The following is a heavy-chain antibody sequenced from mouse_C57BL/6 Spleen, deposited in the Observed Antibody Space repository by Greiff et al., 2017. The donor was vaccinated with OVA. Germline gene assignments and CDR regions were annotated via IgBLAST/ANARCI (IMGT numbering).Heavy chain of an antibody. CDR1: GYSFTGYY. J-gene: IGHJ3*01. D-gene: IGHD4-1*01. Sequence: VHVKQSGPELVKPGASVKISCKASGYSFTGYYMNWVKQSPEKSLEWIGEINPSTGGTTYNQKFKAKATLTVDKSSSTAYMQLKSLTSEDSAVYYCARSGTGTGFAYWGQGTLVTVSA. V-gene: IGHV1-42*01. CDR3: ARSGTGTGFAY. CDR2: INPSTGGT.